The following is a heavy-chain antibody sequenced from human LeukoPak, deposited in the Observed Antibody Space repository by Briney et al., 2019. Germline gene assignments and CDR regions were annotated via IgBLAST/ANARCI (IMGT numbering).Heavy chain of an antibody. CDR1: GYTFTGYY. J-gene: IGHJ3*02. V-gene: IGHV1-2*02. CDR3: ARVSALLWFGDHGAFDI. CDR2: INPNSGGT. Sequence: GASVKVSCKASGYTFTGYYMHWVRQAPGQGLEWMGWINPNSGGTNYAQKFQGRVTMTRDTSISTAYTELSRLRSDDTAVYYCARVSALLWFGDHGAFDIWGQGTMVTVSS. D-gene: IGHD3-10*01.